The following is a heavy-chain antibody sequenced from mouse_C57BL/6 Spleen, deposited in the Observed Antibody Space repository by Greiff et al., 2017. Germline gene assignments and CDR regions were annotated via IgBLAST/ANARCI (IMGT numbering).Heavy chain of an antibody. V-gene: IGHV5-17*01. J-gene: IGHJ1*03. CDR1: GFTFSDYG. CDR2: MSSGSSTI. D-gene: IGHD4-1*01. Sequence: EVKLMESGGGLVKPGGSLKLSCAASGFTFSDYGMHWVRQAPEKGLEWVAYMSSGSSTIYYADTVKGRFTISRDNAKNTLFLQMTSLRSEDTAMYYCARPVPLGCFDVWGTGTTVTVSA. CDR3: ARPVPLGCFDV.